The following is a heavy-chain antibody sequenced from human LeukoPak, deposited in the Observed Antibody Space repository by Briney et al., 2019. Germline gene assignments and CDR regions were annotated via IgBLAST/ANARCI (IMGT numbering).Heavy chain of an antibody. CDR3: ARVRIAAAVDYYYYMDV. D-gene: IGHD6-13*01. CDR2: IYYSGST. J-gene: IGHJ6*03. CDR1: GGSISSSSYY. V-gene: IGHV4-39*01. Sequence: PSETLSLTCTVSGGSISSSSYYWGWIRQPPGKGLEWIGSIYYSGSTSYNPSLKSRVTRSVDTSKNQFSLKLSSVTAADTAVYYCARVRIAAAVDYYYYMDVWGKGTTVTISS.